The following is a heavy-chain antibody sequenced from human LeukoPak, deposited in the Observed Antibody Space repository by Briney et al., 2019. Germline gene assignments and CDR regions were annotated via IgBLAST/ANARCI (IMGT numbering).Heavy chain of an antibody. V-gene: IGHV1-8*03. CDR1: GYTFTSYG. J-gene: IGHJ3*02. CDR2: MNPNSGNT. Sequence: GASVKVSCKASGYTFTSYGINWVRQATGQGFEWTGWMNPNSGNTGYAQKFQGRVTITRNISISTAYMELSSLRSEDTAVYYCARRTLTIRTFDIWGQGTMVTVSS. CDR3: ARRTLTIRTFDI. D-gene: IGHD3-3*01.